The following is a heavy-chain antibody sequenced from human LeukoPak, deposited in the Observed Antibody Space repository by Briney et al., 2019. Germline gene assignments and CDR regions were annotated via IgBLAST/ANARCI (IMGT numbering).Heavy chain of an antibody. J-gene: IGHJ4*02. Sequence: SETLSLTCAVYGGSFSGYYWSWIRQPPGKGLEWIGEINHSGSTNYNPSLKSRVTISVDTSKNQFSLKLSSVTAEDTAVYYCARVNYGSGSRSRPPGYSWGQGTLVTVSS. CDR1: GGSFSGYY. D-gene: IGHD3-10*01. CDR2: INHSGST. CDR3: ARVNYGSGSRSRPPGYS. V-gene: IGHV4-34*01.